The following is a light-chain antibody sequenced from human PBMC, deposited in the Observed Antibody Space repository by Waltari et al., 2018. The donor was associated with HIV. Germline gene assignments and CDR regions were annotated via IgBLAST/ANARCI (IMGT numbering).Light chain of an antibody. Sequence: DIQMTQSPSSLSASVGDRVTITCRASQSISTYLNWYQQKPGKAPKLLIYGAFSVQSGVPSGVSGSGSGTDFTLTITSRQPEDFATYYCQQSYRIPLAFGGGTKVEL. V-gene: IGKV1-39*01. J-gene: IGKJ4*01. CDR1: QSISTY. CDR2: GAF. CDR3: QQSYRIPLA.